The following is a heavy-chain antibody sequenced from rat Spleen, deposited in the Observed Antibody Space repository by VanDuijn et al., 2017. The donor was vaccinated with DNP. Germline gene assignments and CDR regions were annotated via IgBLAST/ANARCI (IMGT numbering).Heavy chain of an antibody. CDR2: ITSSGGST. CDR3: TTVYGGYSGWFAS. Sequence: EVQLVESGGGSVQPGRSLKVSCVASGFTFNNYWMTWIRQVPGKGLEWVASITSSGGSTYYSDSVKGRYTISRDNEKSTLYLQMDSLRSEDTATYYCTTVYGGYSGWFASWGQGTLVTVSS. CDR1: GFTFNNYW. J-gene: IGHJ3*01. D-gene: IGHD1-11*01. V-gene: IGHV5-31*01.